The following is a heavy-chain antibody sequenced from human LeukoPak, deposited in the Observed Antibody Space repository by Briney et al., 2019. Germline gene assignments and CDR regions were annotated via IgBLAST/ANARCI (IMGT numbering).Heavy chain of an antibody. CDR3: ARMGCSSTSCYTPTFDY. D-gene: IGHD2-2*02. CDR1: GFTFSSYS. Sequence: GGSLRLSCAASGFTFSSYSMNWVGQAPGKGLGWVSYISSSSSTIYYADSVKGRFTISRDNAKNSLYLQMNSLRAEDTAVYYCARMGCSSTSCYTPTFDYWGQGTLVTVSS. CDR2: ISSSSSTI. J-gene: IGHJ4*02. V-gene: IGHV3-48*01.